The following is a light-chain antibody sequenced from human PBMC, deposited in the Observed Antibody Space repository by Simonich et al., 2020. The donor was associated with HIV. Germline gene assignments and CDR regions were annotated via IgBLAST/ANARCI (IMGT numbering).Light chain of an antibody. Sequence: DIQMIQSPSSLSASVGDRVTITCRASQNIRSWLAWYQQKPGKAPKLLIYQASSLESGVPSRFSGSGSGTEFTLTIRSLQPDDFATYYCQQYNSYSYTFGQGTKLEIK. CDR1: QNIRSW. V-gene: IGKV1-5*03. CDR3: QQYNSYSYT. CDR2: QAS. J-gene: IGKJ2*01.